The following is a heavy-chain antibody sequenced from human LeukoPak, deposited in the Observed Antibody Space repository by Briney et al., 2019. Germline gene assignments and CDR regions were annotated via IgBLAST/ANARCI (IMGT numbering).Heavy chain of an antibody. CDR3: ARTYYYDSSGYYYGY. V-gene: IGHV5-51*01. Sequence: GESLKISCKGSGYSFTSYCSGWGRQMPGKGLEWMGIIYPGDSDTRYSPSFQGQVTISADKSISTAYLQWSSLKASDTAMYYCARTYYYDSSGYYYGYWGQGTLVTVSS. J-gene: IGHJ4*02. CDR2: IYPGDSDT. D-gene: IGHD3-22*01. CDR1: GYSFTSYC.